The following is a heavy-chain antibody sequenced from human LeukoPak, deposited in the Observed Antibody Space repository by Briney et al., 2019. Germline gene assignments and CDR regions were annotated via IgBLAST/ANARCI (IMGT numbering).Heavy chain of an antibody. CDR2: IYYSGTT. Sequence: PSETLSLTCTVSGGSISYYYLSWIRQPPGKGLEWIGYIYYSGTTNYNPSLKSRVTISVDTSKNQFSLKLSSVTAADTAVYYCAGYMIVEPGAFDIWGQGTMVTVSS. D-gene: IGHD3-22*01. V-gene: IGHV4-59*08. CDR1: GGSISYYY. J-gene: IGHJ3*02. CDR3: AGYMIVEPGAFDI.